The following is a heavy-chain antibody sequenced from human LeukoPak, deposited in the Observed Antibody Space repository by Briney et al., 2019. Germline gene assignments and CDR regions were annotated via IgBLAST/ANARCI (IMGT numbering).Heavy chain of an antibody. V-gene: IGHV4-30-2*01. CDR1: GGSISSSGYS. D-gene: IGHD4-17*01. J-gene: IGHJ4*02. Sequence: SETLSLTCAASGGSISSSGYSWSWIRQPPGTGLEWIGYIYHSGSAYYNPSLKSRVTMSVDRSKNQFSLNLSSVTAADTAVYYCARSTPVTYYFDYWGQGTLVTVSP. CDR3: ARSTPVTYYFDY. CDR2: IYHSGSA.